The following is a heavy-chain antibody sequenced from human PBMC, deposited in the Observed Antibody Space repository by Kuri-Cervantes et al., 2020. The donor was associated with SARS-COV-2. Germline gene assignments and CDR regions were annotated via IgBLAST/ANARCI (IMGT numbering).Heavy chain of an antibody. CDR1: GLTFGSYE. CDR2: ISYDGSNQ. CDR3: ARRGTVSYYALDV. D-gene: IGHD4-17*01. J-gene: IGHJ6*02. Sequence: GESLKISCAASGLTFGSYEMNWVRQAPGKGLEWVATISYDGSNQYYGDSVKGRFTFSRDNSKNRMYLQMDSLRSEDTAVYYCARRGTVSYYALDVWGPGTTVTVSS. V-gene: IGHV3-30*03.